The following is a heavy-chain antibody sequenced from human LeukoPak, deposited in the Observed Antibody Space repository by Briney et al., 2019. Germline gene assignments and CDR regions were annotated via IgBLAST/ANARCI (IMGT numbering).Heavy chain of an antibody. Sequence: ASVKVSCKASGYTFTSYGISWVRQAPGQGLEWMGWISAYNGNTNYAQKLQGRVTMTTDTSTSTAYMELRSLRSDDTAVYYCARDGRRYCSGGSCYGHYWGQGTLVTVSS. CDR1: GYTFTSYG. CDR3: ARDGRRYCSGGSCYGHY. J-gene: IGHJ4*02. D-gene: IGHD2-15*01. V-gene: IGHV1-18*01. CDR2: ISAYNGNT.